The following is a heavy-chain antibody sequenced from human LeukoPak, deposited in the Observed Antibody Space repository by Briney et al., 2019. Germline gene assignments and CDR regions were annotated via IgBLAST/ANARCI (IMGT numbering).Heavy chain of an antibody. CDR3: ARAAVAVTSSAFDI. Sequence: GSVTVSCKASGYTFTSYGISWVEQAPGQGLEWMGWISAYNGNRNYAKKLQGRVTMTTDTSTSTAYMELSSLRSDDTAVYYCARAAVAVTSSAFDIWGQGTMVTVSS. D-gene: IGHD6-19*01. J-gene: IGHJ3*02. V-gene: IGHV1-18*04. CDR2: ISAYNGNR. CDR1: GYTFTSYG.